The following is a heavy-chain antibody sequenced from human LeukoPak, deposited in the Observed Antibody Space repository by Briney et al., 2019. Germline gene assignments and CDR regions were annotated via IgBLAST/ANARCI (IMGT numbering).Heavy chain of an antibody. Sequence: ASVKVSCKASGYTFTSYGISGGRQAPGQGGEWRGGSSAYNGNTNYAQKLQGRLTLTTDTSTSTAYMELTSLRSDDTAVYYCASDIVATIGSYYYGMDVWGQGTTVTVSS. D-gene: IGHD5-12*01. V-gene: IGHV1-18*01. CDR3: ASDIVATIGSYYYGMDV. CDR2: SSAYNGNT. CDR1: GYTFTSYG. J-gene: IGHJ6*02.